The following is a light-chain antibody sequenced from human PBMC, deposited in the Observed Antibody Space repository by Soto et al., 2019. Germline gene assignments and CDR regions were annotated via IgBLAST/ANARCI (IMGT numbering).Light chain of an antibody. J-gene: IGKJ4*01. Sequence: EIVLTQSPATLSLSPGERATLSCRASQSVSSYLAWYQQKPGQAPRLLIYDASNRATGIPARFSGSGSGTDFTLTISSLEPEDFAVYYCQQRSTYRGLTFGGGTKVDIK. V-gene: IGKV3-11*01. CDR1: QSVSSY. CDR2: DAS. CDR3: QQRSTYRGLT.